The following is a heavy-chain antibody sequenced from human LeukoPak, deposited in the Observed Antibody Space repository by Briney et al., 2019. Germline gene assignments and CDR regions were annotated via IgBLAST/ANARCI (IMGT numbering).Heavy chain of an antibody. Sequence: PSETLSHTCAVYGESLSGGYWSWIRQHPGKGLEWVGYIYYSGSTYYNPSLKSRVTISVDTSKNQFSLKLSSVTAADTAVYYCARDSQYSSGWYGGLYAFDIWGQGTMVTVSS. CDR3: ARDSQYSSGWYGGLYAFDI. D-gene: IGHD6-19*01. V-gene: IGHV4-31*11. J-gene: IGHJ3*02. CDR1: GESLSGGY. CDR2: IYYSGST.